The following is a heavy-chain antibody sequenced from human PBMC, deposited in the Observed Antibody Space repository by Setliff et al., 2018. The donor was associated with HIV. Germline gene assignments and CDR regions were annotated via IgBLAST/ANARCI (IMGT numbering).Heavy chain of an antibody. CDR3: ARSGVFSTDWFDP. V-gene: IGHV4-4*08. CDR1: GGSISTHY. J-gene: IGHJ5*02. D-gene: IGHD3-9*01. Sequence: SETLSLTCTVSGGSISTHYWNWIRQPPGKGLEWIGYIYNSGSTNYNPSLKSRVTISVDTSKNQFSLKLSSVTAADTAVYYCARSGVFSTDWFDPWGQGTLVTVS. CDR2: IYNSGST.